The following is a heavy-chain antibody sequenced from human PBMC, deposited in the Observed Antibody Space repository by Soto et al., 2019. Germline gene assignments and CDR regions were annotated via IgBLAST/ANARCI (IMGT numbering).Heavy chain of an antibody. J-gene: IGHJ3*02. V-gene: IGHV6-1*01. CDR2: TYYRSKWYN. CDR1: GDSVSSNSAA. D-gene: IGHD3-10*01. CDR3: ARVGESDAFDI. Sequence: SQTLSLTCAISGDSVSSNSAAWNWIRLSPSRGLEWLGRTYYRSKWYNDYAVSVRSRITINPDTSKNQFSLQLNSVTPEDTAVYYCARVGESDAFDIWGQGTMVTVSS.